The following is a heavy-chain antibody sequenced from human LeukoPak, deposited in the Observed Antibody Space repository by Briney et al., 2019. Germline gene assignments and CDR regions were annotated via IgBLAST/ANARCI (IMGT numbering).Heavy chain of an antibody. CDR1: GFTFSSYG. D-gene: IGHD3-3*01. Sequence: RGSLRLSCAASGFTFSSYGMHWVRQAPGKGLEWVAVIWYDGSNKYYADSVKGRFTISRDNSKNTLYLQMNSLRAEDTAVYYCAKDRHYDFWSGSSDAFDIWGQGTMVTVSS. CDR3: AKDRHYDFWSGSSDAFDI. V-gene: IGHV3-33*06. J-gene: IGHJ3*02. CDR2: IWYDGSNK.